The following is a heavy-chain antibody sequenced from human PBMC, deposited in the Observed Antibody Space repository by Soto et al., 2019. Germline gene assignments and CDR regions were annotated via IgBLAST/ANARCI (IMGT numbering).Heavy chain of an antibody. J-gene: IGHJ4*02. CDR1: GFTFSSYG. V-gene: IGHV3-30*18. D-gene: IGHD3-22*01. Sequence: GGSLRLSCAASGFTFSSYGMHWVRQAPGKGLEWVAVISYDGSNKYYADSVKGRFTISRDNSKNTLYLQMNSLRAEDTAVYYCAKPSLRYYYDSSGYFDYWGQGTLVTVSS. CDR3: AKPSLRYYYDSSGYFDY. CDR2: ISYDGSNK.